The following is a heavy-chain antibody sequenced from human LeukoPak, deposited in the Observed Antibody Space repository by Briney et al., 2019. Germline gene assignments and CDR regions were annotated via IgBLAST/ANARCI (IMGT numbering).Heavy chain of an antibody. CDR3: ARHPDEDDFWSGYLDC. Sequence: GESLKISCKGSGYSFTTYWIGWVRQMPGKGLEWMGIIYPGDSDTRYSPSFQGQVTISADKSISTAYLQWSSLKASDTAMYYCARHPDEDDFWSGYLDCWGQGTLVTVSS. V-gene: IGHV5-51*01. D-gene: IGHD3-3*01. CDR2: IYPGDSDT. J-gene: IGHJ4*02. CDR1: GYSFTTYW.